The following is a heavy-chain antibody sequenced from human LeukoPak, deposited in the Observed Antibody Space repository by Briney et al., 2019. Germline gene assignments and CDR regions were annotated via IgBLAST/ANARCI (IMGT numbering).Heavy chain of an antibody. J-gene: IGHJ4*02. CDR3: ASAAGGATSFDY. D-gene: IGHD1-26*01. V-gene: IGHV3-30-3*01. Sequence: GGSLRLSCAASGFTFSSYAMHWVRQAPGKGLEWVAVISYDGSNKYCADSVKGRFTISRDNSKNTLYLQMNSLRAEDTAVYYCASAAGGATSFDYWGQGTLVTVSS. CDR2: ISYDGSNK. CDR1: GFTFSSYA.